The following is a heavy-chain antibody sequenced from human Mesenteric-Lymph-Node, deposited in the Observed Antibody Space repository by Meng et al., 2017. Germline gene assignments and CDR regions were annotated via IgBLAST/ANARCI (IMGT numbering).Heavy chain of an antibody. Sequence: QVRLQEPGQGPVTPSVSRYLPCTAIDGAISCYYLSRPREPPGKGVEWSVHIYSTRSIHHYTSLTRRFTMSVDMAKDQFSPKMLSVSVTATTLYYCARQSGYFDYWGQGTLVTVSS. CDR1: DGAISCYY. CDR2: IYSTRSI. J-gene: IGHJ4*02. CDR3: ARQSGYFDY. D-gene: IGHD3-10*01. V-gene: IGHV4-59*08.